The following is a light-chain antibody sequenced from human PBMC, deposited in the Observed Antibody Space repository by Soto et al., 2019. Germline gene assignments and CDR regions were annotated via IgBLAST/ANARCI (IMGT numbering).Light chain of an antibody. V-gene: IGLV2-14*02. CDR2: EGS. CDR3: LSYTSANTRV. CDR1: NSDVGSYSL. J-gene: IGLJ3*02. Sequence: QSVLTQPASVSGSPGQSITISCTGTNSDVGSYSLVSWYQQHPGEAPKLIIYEGSKRPSGVSNRFSGSKSGNTASLTISGLQPEDEADYYCLSYTSANTRVFGGGTKLTVL.